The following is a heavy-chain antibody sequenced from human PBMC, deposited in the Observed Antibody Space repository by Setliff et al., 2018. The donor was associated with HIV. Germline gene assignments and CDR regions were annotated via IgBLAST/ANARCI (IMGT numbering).Heavy chain of an antibody. CDR1: GFIFDTYP. J-gene: IGHJ4*02. Sequence: GGSLRLSCVASGFIFDTYPMNWVRQAPGKGLEWVSYIKADGGTMYDADSVVGRFTISRDNAKNSLYLQMNSLREEDTAVYFCARGRCSGGACLFDSWGRGTLVTVSS. CDR2: IKADGGTM. CDR3: ARGRCSGGACLFDS. V-gene: IGHV3-48*02. D-gene: IGHD2-15*01.